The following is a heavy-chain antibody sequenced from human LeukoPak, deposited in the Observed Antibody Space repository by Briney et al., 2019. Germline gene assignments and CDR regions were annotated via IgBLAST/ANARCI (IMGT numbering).Heavy chain of an antibody. CDR1: GFTFSSYA. Sequence: GGSLRLSCAASGFTFSSYAMHWVRQAPGKGLEWVAVISYDGSNKYYADSVKGRFTISRDNSKNTLCLQMNSLRAEDTAVYYCARDRLFDSSGSSFDYWGQGTLVTVSS. J-gene: IGHJ4*02. CDR3: ARDRLFDSSGSSFDY. D-gene: IGHD3-22*01. V-gene: IGHV3-30*04. CDR2: ISYDGSNK.